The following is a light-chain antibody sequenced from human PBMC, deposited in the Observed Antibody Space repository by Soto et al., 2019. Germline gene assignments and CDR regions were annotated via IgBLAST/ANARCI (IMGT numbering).Light chain of an antibody. Sequence: QSVLPQPASVSGSPGQSITISCTGTATDVGSYNYVSWYQQHPNKAPKLMIYEVSNRPSGISNRFFGSKSGNTASLTISGLQAEDEADYYCSSFTSSLTWVFGGGTKVTVL. CDR1: ATDVGSYNY. J-gene: IGLJ3*02. V-gene: IGLV2-14*01. CDR2: EVS. CDR3: SSFTSSLTWV.